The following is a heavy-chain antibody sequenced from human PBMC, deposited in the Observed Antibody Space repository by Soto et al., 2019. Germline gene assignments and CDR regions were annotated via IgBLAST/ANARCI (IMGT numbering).Heavy chain of an antibody. CDR3: ARLVAAPNPYYYYGMDV. Sequence: CASVKVSCKASGYTFTIYGISCVRQSPLQWLEWMGWISAYNGNTNYAQKLQGRVTMTTDTSTSTAYMELRSLRSDDTAVYYCARLVAAPNPYYYYGMDVWGQGTTVTVSS. CDR1: GYTFTIYG. V-gene: IGHV1-18*01. CDR2: ISAYNGNT. J-gene: IGHJ6*02. D-gene: IGHD2-15*01.